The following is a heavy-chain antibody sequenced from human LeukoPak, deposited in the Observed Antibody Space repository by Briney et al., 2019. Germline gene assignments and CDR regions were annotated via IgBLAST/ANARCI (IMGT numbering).Heavy chain of an antibody. J-gene: IGHJ4*02. Sequence: PGGSLRLSCAASGFTFSNAWMSWVRQAPGKGLEWVGRIKSKTDGGTTDYPAPVKGRFTISRDGSKNTLYLQMNSLKTEDTAVYYCTTARMVRGVPRFDYWGQGTLVTVSS. CDR2: IKSKTDGGTT. CDR3: TTARMVRGVPRFDY. V-gene: IGHV3-15*01. CDR1: GFTFSNAW. D-gene: IGHD3-10*01.